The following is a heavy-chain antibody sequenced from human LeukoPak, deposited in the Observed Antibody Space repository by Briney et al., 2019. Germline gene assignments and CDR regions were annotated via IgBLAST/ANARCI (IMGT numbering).Heavy chain of an antibody. CDR2: ISYSRST. V-gene: IGHV4-34*01. J-gene: IGHJ4*02. CDR3: QSRYLEWLLEY. CDR1: GGSFSGYY. D-gene: IGHD3-3*01. Sequence: SETLSLTCAAYGGSFSGYYWSWIRQPPGKGLECIGYISYSRSTNYNPSLRSRVTISVDTSKNQFSLRLSSVTAADTAVYYCQSRYLEWLLEYWGQGTLVTVSS.